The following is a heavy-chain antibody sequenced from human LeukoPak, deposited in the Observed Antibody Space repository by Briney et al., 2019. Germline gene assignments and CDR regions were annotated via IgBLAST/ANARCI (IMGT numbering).Heavy chain of an antibody. V-gene: IGHV3-30*04. D-gene: IGHD6-13*01. CDR2: ISYDGSNK. J-gene: IGHJ4*02. CDR3: ASDYSSSFFDY. Sequence: GRSLRLSCAASGFTFSSYAMHWVRQAPGKGLEWVAVISYDGSNKYYADSVKGRFTISRDNSKNTLYLQMNSLRAEDTAVYYCASDYSSSFFDYWGQGTLLTVSS. CDR1: GFTFSSYA.